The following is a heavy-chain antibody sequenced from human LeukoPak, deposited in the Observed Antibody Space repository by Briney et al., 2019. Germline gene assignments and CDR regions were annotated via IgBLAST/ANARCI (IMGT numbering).Heavy chain of an antibody. CDR1: GFTFSSYG. J-gene: IGHJ4*02. CDR2: IRYDGSNK. CDR3: AKDYGSGSYFDY. V-gene: IGHV3-30*02. D-gene: IGHD3-10*01. Sequence: PGGSLRLSCAASGFTFSSYGMHWVRQAPGKGLEWVAFIRYDGSNKYYADSVQGRFTISRDNSKNTLYLQMNSLRAEDTAVYYCAKDYGSGSYFDYWGQGTLVTVSS.